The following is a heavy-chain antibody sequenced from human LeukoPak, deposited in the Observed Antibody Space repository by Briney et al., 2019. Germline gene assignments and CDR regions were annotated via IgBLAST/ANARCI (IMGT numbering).Heavy chain of an antibody. CDR1: GGSISSSSYY. Sequence: SETLSLTCTVSGGSISSSSYYWGWIRQPPGKGLEWIGSIYYSGSTYYNPSLKSRVTISVDTSKNQFSLKLSSVTAADTAVYYCASALRYYDILTLDYWGQGTLVTVSS. J-gene: IGHJ4*02. CDR2: IYYSGST. CDR3: ASALRYYDILTLDY. V-gene: IGHV4-39*07. D-gene: IGHD3-9*01.